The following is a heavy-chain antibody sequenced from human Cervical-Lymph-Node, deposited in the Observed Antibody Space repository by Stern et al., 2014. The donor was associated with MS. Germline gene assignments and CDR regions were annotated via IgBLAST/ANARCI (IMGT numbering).Heavy chain of an antibody. V-gene: IGHV1-69*01. CDR1: GGSFSRYA. Sequence: GVTRGGSWGGVSCKASGGSFSRYAIRWVRQASGQGVEWMGGIIPIFGTANYAQKFQGRVTITADESTSTAYMELSSLRSEDTAVYYCALKWELLPSSGFDPWGQGTLVTVSS. D-gene: IGHD1-26*01. J-gene: IGHJ5*02. CDR2: IIPIFGTA. CDR3: ALKWELLPSSGFDP.